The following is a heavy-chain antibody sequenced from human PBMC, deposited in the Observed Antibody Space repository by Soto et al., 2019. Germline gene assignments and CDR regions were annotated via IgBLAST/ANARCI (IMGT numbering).Heavy chain of an antibody. V-gene: IGHV3-23*01. CDR2: ISGSGGST. D-gene: IGHD6-6*01. Sequence: EVQLLESGGGLVQPGGSLRLSCAASGFTFSSYAMSWVRQAPGKGLEWVSAISGSGGSTYYADSVKGRFTISRDNSKNTLYLQMNRLRAEDTAVYYCAKDFRIAARPGYYFDYWGQGPLVTVSS. CDR1: GFTFSSYA. CDR3: AKDFRIAARPGYYFDY. J-gene: IGHJ4*02.